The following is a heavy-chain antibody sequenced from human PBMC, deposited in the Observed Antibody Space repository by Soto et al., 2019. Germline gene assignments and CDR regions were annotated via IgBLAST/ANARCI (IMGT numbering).Heavy chain of an antibody. Sequence: EVQLLESGGGLVQPGGSLRLSCAASGFTFSSYAMSWVRQAPGKGLEWVSAISGSGGSTYYADSVKGRFTISRDNSKNTLYLQMNSLIAEDTAVYYCANLGSPWLPQEYFQHWGQGTLVTVSS. J-gene: IGHJ1*01. CDR2: ISGSGGST. CDR1: GFTFSSYA. CDR3: ANLGSPWLPQEYFQH. D-gene: IGHD3-22*01. V-gene: IGHV3-23*01.